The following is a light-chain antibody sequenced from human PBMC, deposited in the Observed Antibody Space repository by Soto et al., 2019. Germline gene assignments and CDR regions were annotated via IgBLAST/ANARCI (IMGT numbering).Light chain of an antibody. CDR2: DVT. CDR3: SSYTSTTTVV. J-gene: IGLJ3*02. CDR1: SGDVGGYNY. V-gene: IGLV2-14*03. Sequence: QSVLTQPASVSGSPGQSITISCTGTSGDVGGYNYVSWYQQHPGKAPQLMIFDVTNRPSGVSNRFSGSKSGNTASLSISGLQAEDEANYYCSSYTSTTTVVFGGGTKVTVL.